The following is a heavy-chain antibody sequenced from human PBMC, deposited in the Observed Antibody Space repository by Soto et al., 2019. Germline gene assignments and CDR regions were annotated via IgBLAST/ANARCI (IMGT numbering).Heavy chain of an antibody. J-gene: IGHJ4*02. Sequence: PSETLSLTCTVSGGSISSSRYYWGWIRQPPGKGLQWIGQINHSGSASYNPSLKSRVTISVHTSNSQFSLELSSVTAADTAVYYCARGLITGSHYSGGWYYFDSWGQGTQVTVSS. V-gene: IGHV4-39*07. CDR2: INHSGSA. CDR3: ARGLITGSHYSGGWYYFDS. D-gene: IGHD6-19*01. CDR1: GGSISSSRYY.